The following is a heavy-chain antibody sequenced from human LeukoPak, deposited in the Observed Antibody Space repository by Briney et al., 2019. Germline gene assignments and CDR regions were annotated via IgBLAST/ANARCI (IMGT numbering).Heavy chain of an antibody. CDR3: AREEGYCSGGSCYEFDY. CDR2: IYYSGST. D-gene: IGHD2-15*01. V-gene: IGHV4-61*01. Sequence: SETLSLTCTVSGGSVSSGSYYWSWIRQPPGKGLEWIGYIYYSGSTNYNPSLKSRVTISVDTSKNQFPLKLSSVTAADTAVYYCAREEGYCSGGSCYEFDYWGQGTLVTVSS. CDR1: GGSVSSGSYY. J-gene: IGHJ4*02.